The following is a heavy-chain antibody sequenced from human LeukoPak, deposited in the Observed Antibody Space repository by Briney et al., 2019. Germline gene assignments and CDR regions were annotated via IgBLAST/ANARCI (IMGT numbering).Heavy chain of an antibody. CDR3: ATQPIAARPYYYYYMDV. J-gene: IGHJ6*03. Sequence: GASVKVSCKVSGYTLTELSMHWVRQAPGKGLEWMGGFDPEDGETIYAQKFQGRVTMTEDTSTDTAYMELSSLRSEDTAVYYCATQPIAARPYYYYYMDVWGKGTTVIVSS. CDR1: GYTLTELS. V-gene: IGHV1-24*01. D-gene: IGHD6-6*01. CDR2: FDPEDGET.